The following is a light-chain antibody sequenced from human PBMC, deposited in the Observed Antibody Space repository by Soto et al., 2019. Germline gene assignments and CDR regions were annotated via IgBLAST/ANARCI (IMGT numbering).Light chain of an antibody. Sequence: DILLTQSPATLSLSPGERATLSCRASQSISSYLAWYQQKHVQAPRLLIYDASNRATGIPASFSGRWSGADFTLCINSLATDDYAVYYCQKRSNLPKTFGQGSKVEIK. J-gene: IGKJ1*01. CDR3: QKRSNLPKT. CDR2: DAS. CDR1: QSISSY. V-gene: IGKV3-11*01.